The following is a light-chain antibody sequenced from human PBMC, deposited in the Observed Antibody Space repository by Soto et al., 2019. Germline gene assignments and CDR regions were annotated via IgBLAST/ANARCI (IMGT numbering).Light chain of an antibody. CDR3: QQREDWPRT. CDR2: DAS. V-gene: IGKV3-11*01. CDR1: QSVGDY. Sequence: EIVLTQSPAILSLSPGERATLSCRASQSVGDYLGWYQQKPGQAPRLLIYDASQRATGVPARFGARGSGTDFTLTISSLEPEDFAIYYCQQREDWPRTFGGGTRVEFK. J-gene: IGKJ4*01.